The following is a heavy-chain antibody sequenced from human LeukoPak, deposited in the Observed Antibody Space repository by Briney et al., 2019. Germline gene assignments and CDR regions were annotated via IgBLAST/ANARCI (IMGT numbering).Heavy chain of an antibody. V-gene: IGHV3-53*01. CDR2: IYSGGST. D-gene: IGHD1-20*01. CDR3: ARDNWNYFDY. J-gene: IGHJ4*02. Sequence: GGSLRLSCAASGLTVSRNYMSWVRQAPGKGLESVSVIYSGGSTYYADSVRGRFTISRDNSKNTLYLQMNSLRVEDTAVYYCARDNWNYFDYWGQGTLVTVSS. CDR1: GLTVSRNY.